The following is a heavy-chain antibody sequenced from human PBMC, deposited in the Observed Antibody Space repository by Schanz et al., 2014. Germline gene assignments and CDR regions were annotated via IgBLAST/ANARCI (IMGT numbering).Heavy chain of an antibody. CDR1: GYIFGSHG. Sequence: QLLQSGSEVRKPGASVKVSCKASGYIFGSHGMTWVRQAPGQGLEWMGWISAYNGHTTYAQKFQGRVTMTTDTSTSTAYMELRNVRSDDTAMYYCVTEKRMESGTWAKAFDIWGQGTCVTVSS. J-gene: IGHJ3*02. D-gene: IGHD3-3*01. V-gene: IGHV1-18*01. CDR2: ISAYNGHT. CDR3: VTEKRMESGTWAKAFDI.